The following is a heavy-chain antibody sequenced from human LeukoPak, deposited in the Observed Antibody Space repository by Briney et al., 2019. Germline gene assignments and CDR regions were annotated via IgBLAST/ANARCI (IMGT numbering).Heavy chain of an antibody. CDR1: GFTFSSYA. V-gene: IGHV3-30-3*01. CDR3: ARDPLYYYDSSGLSPYWFDP. Sequence: GGCLRLSCAASGFTFSSYAMHWVRQAPGKGLEWLAVISYDGSNKYYADSVKGRFTISRDNSKNTLYLQMNSLRAEDTAVYYCARDPLYYYDSSGLSPYWFDPWGQGTLVTVSS. D-gene: IGHD3-22*01. J-gene: IGHJ5*02. CDR2: ISYDGSNK.